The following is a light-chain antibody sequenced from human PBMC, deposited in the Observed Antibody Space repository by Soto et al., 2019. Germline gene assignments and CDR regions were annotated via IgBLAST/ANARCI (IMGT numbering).Light chain of an antibody. J-gene: IGKJ4*01. V-gene: IGKV3-15*01. CDR1: QSVNSN. CDR3: QQFNTWPFT. Sequence: EIVMTQSPATLSVSPGERATLSCRASQSVNSNLAWYQQKPGQAPRLVIYGASTRATGLPARFSGSGSGTDFTLTISSMQSEDFAAYYCQQFNTWPFTFGGGTKVEIK. CDR2: GAS.